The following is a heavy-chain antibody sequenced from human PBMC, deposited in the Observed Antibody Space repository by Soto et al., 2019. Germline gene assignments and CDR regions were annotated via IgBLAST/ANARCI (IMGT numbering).Heavy chain of an antibody. D-gene: IGHD6-19*01. CDR2: IYYSGST. CDR1: GGSISSYY. J-gene: IGHJ4*02. V-gene: IGHV4-59*01. CDR3: ARGKGSSGWGIDC. Sequence: QVQLQESGPGLVKPSETLSLTCNVSGGSISSYYWSWIRQPPGKGLEWIGYIYYSGSTNYNPSLESRVTISIEASKNQVSLKLSSVTAADTAVSYCARGKGSSGWGIDCWGQGTLITVSS.